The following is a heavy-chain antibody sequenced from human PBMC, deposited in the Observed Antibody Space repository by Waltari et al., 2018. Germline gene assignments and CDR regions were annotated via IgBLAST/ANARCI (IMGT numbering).Heavy chain of an antibody. V-gene: IGHV1-69*10. CDR2: ISPMLGRA. J-gene: IGHJ4*02. Sequence: QVQRVRSGAAWTKPGSSGKVPCQAPGAPSVSYPITWLARPPAQGLDWLGGISPMLGRADDASKYRGKDTITADEYTSTAYMGLSSQRTEDMAVYCWAGVGEYDWNCAPDHFDYWGQGTLVTVSS. CDR1: GAPSVSYP. D-gene: IGHD1-7*01. CDR3: AGVGEYDWNCAPDHFDY.